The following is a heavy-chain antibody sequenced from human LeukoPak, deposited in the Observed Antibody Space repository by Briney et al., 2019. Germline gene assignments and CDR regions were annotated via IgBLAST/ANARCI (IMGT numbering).Heavy chain of an antibody. CDR3: ARDNVGNDAFDI. J-gene: IGHJ3*02. CDR2: IYYSGST. Sequence: SETLSLTCTVSGGSISSYYWSWIRQPPGKGLEWIGYIYYSGSTNYNPSLKSRVTISVDTSKNQFSLKLSSVTAADTAVYYCARDNVGNDAFDIWGQGTMVTVSS. V-gene: IGHV4-59*12. CDR1: GGSISSYY.